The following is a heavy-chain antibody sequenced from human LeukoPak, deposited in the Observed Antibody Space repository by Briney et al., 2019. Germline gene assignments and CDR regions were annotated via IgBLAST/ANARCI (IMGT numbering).Heavy chain of an antibody. V-gene: IGHV4-59*11. CDR2: IFNGGNT. Sequence: KASETLSLTCTVSGGSINSHYWSWIRQPPGKGMEWIGYIFNGGNTNYNPSLKSRVTMSVDTSRDQFSLRLTSVTAADTAIYYCATRPAGSTWYGVFDYWSQGTLVTVSS. D-gene: IGHD6-13*01. CDR1: GGSINSHY. J-gene: IGHJ4*02. CDR3: ATRPAGSTWYGVFDY.